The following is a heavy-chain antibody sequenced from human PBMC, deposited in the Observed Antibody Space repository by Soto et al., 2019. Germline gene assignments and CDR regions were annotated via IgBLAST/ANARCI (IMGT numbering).Heavy chain of an antibody. Sequence: QVQLVQSGAEVKKPGSSVKVSCKASGGTFSSYAISWVRQAPGQGLEWMGGISPIFGTANYAQQFQGRVTITADESTSTAYMELSSRRSEDTAVYYCAREYYDILTGYYYYYGMDVWGQGTTVTVSS. CDR1: GGTFSSYA. D-gene: IGHD3-9*01. CDR3: AREYYDILTGYYYYYGMDV. V-gene: IGHV1-69*01. J-gene: IGHJ6*02. CDR2: ISPIFGTA.